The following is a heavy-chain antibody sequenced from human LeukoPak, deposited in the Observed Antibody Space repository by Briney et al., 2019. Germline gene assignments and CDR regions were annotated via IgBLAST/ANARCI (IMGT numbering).Heavy chain of an antibody. CDR2: IYTSGST. D-gene: IGHD3-10*01. Sequence: SETLSLTCTVPGGSISSYYWSWIRQPAGKGLEWIGRIYTSGSTNYNPSLKSRVTMSVDTSKNQFSLKLSSVTAADTAVYYCARVEVVRGVIHGWFDPWGQGTLATVSS. J-gene: IGHJ5*02. CDR3: ARVEVVRGVIHGWFDP. V-gene: IGHV4-4*07. CDR1: GGSISSYY.